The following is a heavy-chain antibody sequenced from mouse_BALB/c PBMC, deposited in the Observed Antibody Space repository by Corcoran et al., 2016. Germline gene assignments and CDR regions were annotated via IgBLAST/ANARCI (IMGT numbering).Heavy chain of an antibody. CDR3: ARCGITTFDY. Sequence: EFLLQQSGPELVKPGASVKIPCKASGYTFTDYTMDWVRQSHGKSLEWIGDINPRSGGTIYNHTFKGKATLTLDKSSSTAYMELRSLTSEDTAVYYCARCGITTFDYWGQGTTVTVSS. J-gene: IGHJ2*01. CDR2: INPRSGGT. CDR1: GYTFTDYT. D-gene: IGHD1-1*01. V-gene: IGHV1-18*01.